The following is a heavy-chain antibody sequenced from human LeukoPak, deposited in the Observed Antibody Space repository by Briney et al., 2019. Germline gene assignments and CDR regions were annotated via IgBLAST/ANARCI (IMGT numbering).Heavy chain of an antibody. CDR2: INPNSGGI. V-gene: IGHV1-2*02. CDR1: GYTFTGYY. Sequence: ASVKVSCKASGYTFTGYYMHWVRQAPGQGLEWMGWINPNSGGINYAQKFQGRVTMTRDTSISTAYMELSRLRSDDTAVYYCARSGGAAAGVLDWFDPWGQGTLVTVSS. D-gene: IGHD6-13*01. CDR3: ARSGGAAAGVLDWFDP. J-gene: IGHJ5*02.